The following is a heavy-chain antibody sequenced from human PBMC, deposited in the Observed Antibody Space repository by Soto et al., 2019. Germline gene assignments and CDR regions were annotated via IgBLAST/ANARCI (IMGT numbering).Heavy chain of an antibody. V-gene: IGHV3-30-3*01. CDR3: ARESSSTVTTGGGGSAKDY. J-gene: IGHJ4*02. CDR1: GLTLSNYA. D-gene: IGHD4-17*01. CDR2: ISYDGTNR. Sequence: QVQLVECGGGVVQPERSLRLTCAASGLTLSNYAMHWVRQAPGKGLEWVAFISYDGTNRCYPDSVKGRFTISRDNSKNTLYLQMNSLKTEDTAVYYCARESSSTVTTGGGGSAKDYWGQGTLVTVSS.